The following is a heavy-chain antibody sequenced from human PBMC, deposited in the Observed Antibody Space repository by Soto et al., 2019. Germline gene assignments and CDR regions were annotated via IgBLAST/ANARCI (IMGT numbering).Heavy chain of an antibody. Sequence: ASVKVSCKASGYTFTSYYIRWVRQAPGQGLEWMGLTNPSGSSTTYSQKFQGRVTMTRDTSTNTVYMELSSLRSEDTAVYHCASGMERRYFVHWGQGTLVTV. V-gene: IGHV1-46*03. CDR3: ASGMERRYFVH. J-gene: IGHJ4*02. CDR2: TNPSGSST. CDR1: GYTFTSYY. D-gene: IGHD3-16*02.